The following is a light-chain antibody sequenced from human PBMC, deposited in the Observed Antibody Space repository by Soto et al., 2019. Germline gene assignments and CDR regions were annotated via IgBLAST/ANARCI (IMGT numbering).Light chain of an antibody. V-gene: IGLV1-51*01. Sequence: QSVLTQPPSVSAAPGQMVTISCSGSNSNIGNNHVSWYQRLPGTAPKLLIYDSHKRPSGIPARFSGSKSGASASLGISGLQPGDEADYYCGTWDDSLHSVVFGGGTKVT. CDR1: NSNIGNNH. J-gene: IGLJ2*01. CDR2: DSH. CDR3: GTWDDSLHSVV.